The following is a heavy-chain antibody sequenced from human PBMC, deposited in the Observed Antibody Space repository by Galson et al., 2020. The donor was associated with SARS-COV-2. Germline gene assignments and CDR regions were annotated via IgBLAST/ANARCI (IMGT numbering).Heavy chain of an antibody. J-gene: IGHJ4*02. Sequence: GESLKISCAASGFTFSRYTMIWVRQAPGKGLEWVSSISSSSTYIYYADSVKGRFTISRDNAKNSLYLQMNSLRAEDTAVYYCARGHSPRDTAMADYWGQGTLVTVSS. CDR3: ARGHSPRDTAMADY. CDR1: GFTFSRYT. CDR2: ISSSSTYI. V-gene: IGHV3-21*01. D-gene: IGHD5-18*01.